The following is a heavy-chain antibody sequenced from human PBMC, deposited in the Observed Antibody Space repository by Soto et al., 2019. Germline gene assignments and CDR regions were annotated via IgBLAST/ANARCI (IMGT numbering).Heavy chain of an antibody. D-gene: IGHD5-18*01. Sequence: QVQLVQSGADVKKPGASVKVSCKTSGYTFTGHYIHWVRQAPGQGLEWMGWINPNTGDISYAEKCQGRVIMTRDTSISTAYMELSRLRSDDAAVYYCARGYTYGSFDSWAQGTLVTVSS. CDR1: GYTFTGHY. J-gene: IGHJ4*02. CDR2: INPNTGDI. CDR3: ARGYTYGSFDS. V-gene: IGHV1-2*02.